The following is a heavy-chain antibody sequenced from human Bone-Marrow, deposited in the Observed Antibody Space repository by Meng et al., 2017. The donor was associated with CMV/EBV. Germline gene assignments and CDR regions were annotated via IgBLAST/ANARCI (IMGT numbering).Heavy chain of an antibody. D-gene: IGHD3-10*01. CDR3: ARGRKDY. CDR2: ISYDGSNK. V-gene: IGHV3-30-3*01. CDR1: GFTFSSYA. J-gene: IGHJ4*02. Sequence: GESLKISCAASGFTFSSYAMHWVRQAPGKGLEWVAVISYDGSNKYYADSVKGRFTISRDNSKNTLYLQMNSLGAEDTAVYYCARGRKDYWGQGTLVTVSS.